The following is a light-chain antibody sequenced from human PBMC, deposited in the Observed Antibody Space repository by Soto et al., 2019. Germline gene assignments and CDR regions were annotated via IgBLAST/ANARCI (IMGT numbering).Light chain of an antibody. J-gene: IGKJ5*01. CDR1: QSISSN. Sequence: EIVMTQSPATLSVSPGERATLSCRASQSISSNLAWYHQKPGQVPRLLIYGASTRATGIPARFSGSRSGTEFTHTISSLQSEDFAVYCCQQYKNWPHTFGQGTRLEIK. CDR3: QQYKNWPHT. V-gene: IGKV3-15*01. CDR2: GAS.